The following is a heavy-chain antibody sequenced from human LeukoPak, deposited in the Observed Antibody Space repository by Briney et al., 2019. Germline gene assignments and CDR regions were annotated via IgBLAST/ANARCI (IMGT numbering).Heavy chain of an antibody. CDR2: IYYSGST. V-gene: IGHV4-59*01. J-gene: IGHJ5*02. Sequence: SETLSLTCTVSGGSISSYYWSWIRQPPGKGLEWIGYIYYSGSTNYNPSLKSRVTISVDTSKNQFSLKLSPVTAADTAVYYCVRDFRRWFDPWGQGTLVTVSS. CDR3: VRDFRRWFDP. CDR1: GGSISSYY.